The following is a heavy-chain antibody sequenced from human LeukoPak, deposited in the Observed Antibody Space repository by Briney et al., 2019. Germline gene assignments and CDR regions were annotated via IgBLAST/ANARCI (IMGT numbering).Heavy chain of an antibody. CDR3: ARVPFPGGWYDY. V-gene: IGHV1-69*13. D-gene: IGHD6-19*01. CDR1: GGTFSSYA. J-gene: IGHJ4*02. Sequence: ASVKVSCKASGGTFSSYAIRWVRQAPGQGLEWMGGIIPIFGTANYAQKFQGRVTITADESTSTAYMELSSLRSEDTAVYYCARVPFPGGWYDYWDQGTLVTVSS. CDR2: IIPIFGTA.